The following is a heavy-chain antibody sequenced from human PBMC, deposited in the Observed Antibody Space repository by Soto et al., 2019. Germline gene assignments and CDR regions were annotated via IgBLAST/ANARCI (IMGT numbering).Heavy chain of an antibody. CDR3: ARAKTAYCSGGSCSVLLWGFDP. CDR1: GGSFSGYY. D-gene: IGHD2-15*01. Sequence: SETLSLTCAVYGGSFSGYYWSWIRQPPGKGLEWIGEINHSGSTNYNPSLKSRVTISVDTSKNQFSLKLSSVTAADTAVYYCARAKTAYCSGGSCSVLLWGFDPWGQGTLVTVSS. J-gene: IGHJ5*02. V-gene: IGHV4-34*01. CDR2: INHSGST.